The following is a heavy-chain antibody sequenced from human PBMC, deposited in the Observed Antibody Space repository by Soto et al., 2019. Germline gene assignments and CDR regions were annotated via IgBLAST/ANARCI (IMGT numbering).Heavy chain of an antibody. V-gene: IGHV1-18*04. D-gene: IGHD3-3*01. CDR3: ARQHNDLWSESPDFDY. J-gene: IGHJ4*02. CDR1: GYNYSNYG. CDR2: ISAYNGKA. Sequence: QVQLVQSGGEVKKPGASVKVSCKASGYNYSNYGVTWVRQAPGQGLEWMGWISAYNGKANYAPNIQDRVTMTIDTSTSTAYMEMRRLRSYDTAVYYCARQHNDLWSESPDFDYWGQGTLVTVSA.